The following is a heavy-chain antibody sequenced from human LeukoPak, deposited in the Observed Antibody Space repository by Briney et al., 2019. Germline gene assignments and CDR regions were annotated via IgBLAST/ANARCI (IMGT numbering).Heavy chain of an antibody. CDR1: GFTFSSYE. D-gene: IGHD6-13*01. V-gene: IGHV3-48*03. CDR2: ISSSGSTI. CDR3: ARQSRQQLAPDY. J-gene: IGHJ4*02. Sequence: PGGSLRLSCAASGFTFSSYEMNWVRQAPGKGLEWVSYISSSGSTIYYADSVKGRFTISRDNAKNSLYLQMNSLRAEDTAVYYCARQSRQQLAPDYWGQGTLVTVSS.